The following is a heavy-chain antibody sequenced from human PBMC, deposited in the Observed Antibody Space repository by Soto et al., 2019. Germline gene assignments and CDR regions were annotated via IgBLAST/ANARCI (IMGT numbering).Heavy chain of an antibody. Sequence: SDTLSHACTVSSGSISVTNVFWGWVRQPPGKGMEWIGNIDYSGTAYFSPSLANRVTFHVATSKNQFSLTLYSVTDADTAVYYCARITGRHLDYWGQGILVTVS. CDR1: SGSISVTNVF. CDR3: ARITGRHLDY. D-gene: IGHD1-20*01. CDR2: IDYSGTA. V-gene: IGHV4-39*01. J-gene: IGHJ4*02.